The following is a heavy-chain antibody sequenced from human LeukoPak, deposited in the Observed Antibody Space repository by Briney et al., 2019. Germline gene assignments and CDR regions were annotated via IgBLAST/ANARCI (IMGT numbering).Heavy chain of an antibody. J-gene: IGHJ5*02. D-gene: IGHD2-2*02. V-gene: IGHV4-59*01. CDR2: IYYSGST. Sequence: PSETLSLTCTVSGGSLSSYYWSWIRQPPGKELEWMGYIYYSGSTNYNPSLKSRVTISLDTSKNQFSLKLSAVTAAYTAVYDCARYTNAVAGARWFDHWGQGTLVTVSS. CDR3: ARYTNAVAGARWFDH. CDR1: GGSLSSYY.